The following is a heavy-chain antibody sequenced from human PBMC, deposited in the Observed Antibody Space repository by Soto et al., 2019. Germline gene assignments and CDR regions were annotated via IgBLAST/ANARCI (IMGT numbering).Heavy chain of an antibody. V-gene: IGHV4-34*01. CDR3: ARGLLLWFGELSRRGGYYYDVDV. Sequence: QVQLQQWGAGLLKPSETLSLTCAVYGGSFSGYQWSWIRQTPGKGLEWIGGINDSGDINYNPSLKSRVSIVGDSAKKQTSLRLSSVPAAAAAVYYCARGLLLWFGELSRRGGYYYDVDVWGKGTTVTVSS. D-gene: IGHD3-10*01. CDR2: INDSGDI. CDR1: GGSFSGYQ. J-gene: IGHJ6*03.